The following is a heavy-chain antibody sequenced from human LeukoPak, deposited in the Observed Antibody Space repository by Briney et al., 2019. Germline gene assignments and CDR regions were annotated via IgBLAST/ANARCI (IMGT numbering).Heavy chain of an antibody. D-gene: IGHD1-1*01. CDR2: IIPIFGTA. J-gene: IGHJ5*02. CDR1: GGTFSSYA. Sequence: SVKVSCKASGGTFSSYAISWVRQAPGQGLEWMGGIIPIFGTANYAQKFQGRVTITADESTSTAYMELSSLRSEDTAVYYCATVDWNDLWFDPWGQGTLVTVSS. V-gene: IGHV1-69*13. CDR3: ATVDWNDLWFDP.